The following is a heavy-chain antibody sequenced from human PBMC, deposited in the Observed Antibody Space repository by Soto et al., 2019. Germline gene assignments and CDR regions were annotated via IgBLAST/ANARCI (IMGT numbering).Heavy chain of an antibody. CDR1: GGPISSGGSS. J-gene: IGHJ4*02. V-gene: IGHV4-30-2*01. CDR3: ARAGGLREVAVEY. D-gene: IGHD6-19*01. Sequence: SETLSLTCAVSGGPISSGGSSWSWIRQPPGKGLEWIGYIYHSGSTYYNPSLKSRVTISVDRSKNQFSLKLSSVTAADTAVYYCARAGGLREVAVEYWGQGTLVTVSS. CDR2: IYHSGST.